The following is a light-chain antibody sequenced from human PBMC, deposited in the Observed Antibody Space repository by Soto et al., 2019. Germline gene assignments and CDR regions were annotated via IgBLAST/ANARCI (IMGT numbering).Light chain of an antibody. CDR1: ESISSL. CDR3: QQDNSHLWT. J-gene: IGKJ1*01. CDR2: KAS. V-gene: IGKV1-5*03. Sequence: DIEITQSPPTLFVSQGDSLTITSRASESISSLLAWYQQKPGKAPKLLMYKASSLESGVPSRFSGSGSGTEFTLTISMLQPDDFATYCCQQDNSHLWTFGQGTKV.